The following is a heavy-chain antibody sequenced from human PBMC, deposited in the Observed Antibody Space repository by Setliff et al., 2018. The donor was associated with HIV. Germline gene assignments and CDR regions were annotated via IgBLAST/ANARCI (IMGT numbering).Heavy chain of an antibody. CDR1: GFRFRGHA. V-gene: IGHV3-23*01. D-gene: IGHD6-13*01. J-gene: IGHJ4*02. CDR3: AKDHATSSWFTALLDY. CDR2: ISGSGGST. Sequence: PGGSLRLSCVASGFRFRGHAMNWVRQAPGKGLEWVSVISGSGGSTFYADSVKGRFTISRDNSKNSLYLQMNSLRAEDTAVYYCAKDHATSSWFTALLDYWGQGALVTVS.